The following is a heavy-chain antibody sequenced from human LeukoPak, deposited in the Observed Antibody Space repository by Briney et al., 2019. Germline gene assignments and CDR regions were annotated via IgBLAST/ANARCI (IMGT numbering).Heavy chain of an antibody. Sequence: GGSLRLSCAASGFTFSSDGMHWVRQAPGKGLEWVAVISYDGSNKYYADSVKGRFTISRDNSKNTLYLQMNSLRAEDTAVYYCAKDLGYSGYAPDYYYYGMDVWGQGTTVTVSS. CDR2: ISYDGSNK. J-gene: IGHJ6*02. V-gene: IGHV3-30*18. D-gene: IGHD5-12*01. CDR1: GFTFSSDG. CDR3: AKDLGYSGYAPDYYYYGMDV.